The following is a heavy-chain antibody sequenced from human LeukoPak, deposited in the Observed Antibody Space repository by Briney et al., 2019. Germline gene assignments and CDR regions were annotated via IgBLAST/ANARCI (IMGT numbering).Heavy chain of an antibody. D-gene: IGHD3-22*01. CDR2: IYYSGST. V-gene: IGHV4-59*01. CDR1: GGSISSYY. CDR3: ARSYYYDSSGEHDY. Sequence: SETLSLTCTVSGGSISSYYWSWIRQPPGKGLEWIGYIYYSGSTNYNPSLKSRVTISVDTSKNQFSLKLSSVTAADTAVYYCARSYYYDSSGEHDYWGQGTLVTVSS. J-gene: IGHJ4*02.